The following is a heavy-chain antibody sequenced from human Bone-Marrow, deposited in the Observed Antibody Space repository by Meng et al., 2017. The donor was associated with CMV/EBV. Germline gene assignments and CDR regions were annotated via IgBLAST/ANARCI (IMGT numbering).Heavy chain of an antibody. J-gene: IGHJ4*02. CDR1: GFIFKTYA. V-gene: IGHV3-30*02. CDR3: AYYSSSGYYFDY. Sequence: GGSLRLSCAASGFIFKTYAMHWVRQAPGKGLEWVTGIRYDGTEKYYADSVRGRFTVSRDNSKNILYLEMNSLRTEDTALYYCAYYSSSGYYFDYWGRGTRVTGSS. D-gene: IGHD3-22*01. CDR2: IRYDGTEK.